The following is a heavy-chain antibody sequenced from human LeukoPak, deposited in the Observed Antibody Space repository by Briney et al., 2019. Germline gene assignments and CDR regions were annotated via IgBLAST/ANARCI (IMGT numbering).Heavy chain of an antibody. CDR3: TRDPPAVLLGTYG. D-gene: IGHD2/OR15-2a*01. CDR1: GFSVTSTY. CDR2: IYSDGST. V-gene: IGHV3-66*01. Sequence: PGGSLRLSCTASGFSVTSTYMNWVRQAPGKWLGWVSLIYSDGSTYHADSVKGRFTISRDKSNNMVYLQMNNLRVEDTAMYYCTRDPPAVLLGTYGWGQGALVTVSS. J-gene: IGHJ4*02.